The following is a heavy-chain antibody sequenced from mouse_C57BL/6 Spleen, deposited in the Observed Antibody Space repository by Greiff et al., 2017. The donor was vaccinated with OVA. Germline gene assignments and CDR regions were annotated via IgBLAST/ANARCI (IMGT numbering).Heavy chain of an antibody. CDR3: ARSGFAY. CDR2: INPSTGGT. J-gene: IGHJ3*01. V-gene: IGHV1-42*01. CDR1: GYSFTGYY. Sequence: EVQGVESGPELVKPGSSVKISCKASGYSFTGYYMNWVKRSPEKSLEWIGEINPSTGGTTYTPNFTAKATLTVDTSSSTAYMQLKSLTSEDSAVYYCARSGFAYWGQGTLVTVSA.